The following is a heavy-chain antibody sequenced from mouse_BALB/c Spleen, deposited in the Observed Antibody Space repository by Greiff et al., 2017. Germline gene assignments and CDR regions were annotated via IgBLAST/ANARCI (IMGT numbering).Heavy chain of an antibody. J-gene: IGHJ1*01. CDR3: ARGATVPYWYFDV. D-gene: IGHD1-1*01. V-gene: IGHV3-6*02. Sequence: EVKLMESGPGLVKPSQSLSLTCSVTGYSITSGYYWNWIRQFPGNKLEWMGYISYDGSNNYNPSLKNRISITRDTSKNQFFLKLNSVTTEDTATYYGARGATVPYWYFDVWGAGTTVTVSS. CDR2: ISYDGSN. CDR1: GYSITSGYY.